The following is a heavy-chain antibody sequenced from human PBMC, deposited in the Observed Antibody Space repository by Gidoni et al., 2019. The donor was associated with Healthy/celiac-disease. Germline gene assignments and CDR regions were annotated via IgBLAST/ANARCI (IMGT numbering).Heavy chain of an antibody. CDR3: ARGVGSIYAFDI. D-gene: IGHD2-2*03. CDR2: IWYDGSNN. J-gene: IGHJ3*02. CDR1: GFTFSSYG. Sequence: QVQLVESGGGVVQPGRSLRLSCAASGFTFSSYGMHWVRQAPGRGREWWAVIWYDGSNNYYADSVKGRFTISRDNSKNTLYLQMNSLRAEDTAVYYCARGVGSIYAFDIWGQGTMVTVSS. V-gene: IGHV3-33*01.